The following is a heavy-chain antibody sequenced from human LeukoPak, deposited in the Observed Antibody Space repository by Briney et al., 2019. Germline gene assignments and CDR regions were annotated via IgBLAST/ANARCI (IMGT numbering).Heavy chain of an antibody. CDR2: IYYSGST. CDR1: GGSMSSYY. Sequence: PSETLSLTCTVSGGSMSSYYWGWIRQPPGKGLEWIGYIYYSGSTNYNPSLKSRVTISVDTSKNQFSLKLSSVTAADTAMYYCARRRVEKATIMEGNWFDPWGQGTLVTVSS. D-gene: IGHD5-24*01. CDR3: ARRRVEKATIMEGNWFDP. V-gene: IGHV4-59*08. J-gene: IGHJ5*02.